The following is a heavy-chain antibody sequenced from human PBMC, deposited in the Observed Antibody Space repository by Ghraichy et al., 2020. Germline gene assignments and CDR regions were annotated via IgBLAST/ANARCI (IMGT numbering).Heavy chain of an antibody. CDR3: ARVRWLPTQTYYYYGMDV. Sequence: GGSLRLSCAASGFTFSSYSMNWVRQAPGKGLEWVSSISSSSSYIYYADSVKGRFTISRDNAKNSLYLQMNSLRAEDTAVYYCARVRWLPTQTYYYYGMDVWGQGTTVTVSS. CDR2: ISSSSSYI. V-gene: IGHV3-21*01. CDR1: GFTFSSYS. D-gene: IGHD5-24*01. J-gene: IGHJ6*02.